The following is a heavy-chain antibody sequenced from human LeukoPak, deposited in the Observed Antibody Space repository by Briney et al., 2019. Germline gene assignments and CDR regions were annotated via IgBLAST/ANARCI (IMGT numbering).Heavy chain of an antibody. J-gene: IGHJ4*02. CDR3: ARVIVVVINLYYFDY. D-gene: IGHD3-22*01. Sequence: SETLSLTCTVSGGSISSYYWSWIRQPPGKGLEWIGYIYYSGSTNYNPSLKSRVTISVDTSKNQFSLKLSSVTAADTAVYYCARVIVVVINLYYFDYWGQGTLVTVSS. V-gene: IGHV4-59*08. CDR1: GGSISSYY. CDR2: IYYSGST.